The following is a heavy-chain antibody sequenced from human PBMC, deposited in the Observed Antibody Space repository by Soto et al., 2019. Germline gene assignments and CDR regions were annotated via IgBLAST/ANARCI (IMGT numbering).Heavy chain of an antibody. CDR1: CGSFSGYY. V-gene: IGHV4-34*01. D-gene: IGHD3-10*01. Sequence: SETLSLTCAVYCGSFSGYYWSWIRQPPGKGLEWIGEINHSGSTNYNPSLKSRVTISVDTSKNQFSLKLSSVTAADTAVYYCARGGVYYGSGSYYKTVFRGVLWYSDLCGRPTLVTVS. J-gene: IGHJ2*01. CDR3: ARGGVYYGSGSYYKTVFRGVLWYSDL. CDR2: INHSGST.